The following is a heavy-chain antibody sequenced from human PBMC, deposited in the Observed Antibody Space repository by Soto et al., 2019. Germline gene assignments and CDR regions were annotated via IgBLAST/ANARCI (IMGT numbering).Heavy chain of an antibody. CDR2: ISYDGSNK. CDR3: ARGGAMVPSGDY. Sequence: QVQLVESGGGVVQPGRSLRLSCAASGFSFSSYAFHWVRQAPGKGLEWVAVISYDGSNKQYADSVKGRFTISRDSSKNTLFLQMNSLREEDTAIYYCARGGAMVPSGDYWGQGTLVTVSS. J-gene: IGHJ4*02. V-gene: IGHV3-30-3*01. D-gene: IGHD5-18*01. CDR1: GFSFSSYA.